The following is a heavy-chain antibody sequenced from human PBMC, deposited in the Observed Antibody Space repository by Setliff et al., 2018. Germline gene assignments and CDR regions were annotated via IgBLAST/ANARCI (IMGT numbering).Heavy chain of an antibody. V-gene: IGHV4-38-2*02. CDR3: AHKYGDYVRYFQH. Sequence: SETLSLTCTVSGYSISSGYIWGWIRQPPGKELEWVGNIGHTGSINYNPSLKSRVTISVDTSKNQVVLTMTNMDPVDTATYYCAHKYGDYVRYFQHWGQGTLVTVSS. CDR2: IGHTGSI. CDR1: GYSISSGYI. D-gene: IGHD4-17*01. J-gene: IGHJ1*01.